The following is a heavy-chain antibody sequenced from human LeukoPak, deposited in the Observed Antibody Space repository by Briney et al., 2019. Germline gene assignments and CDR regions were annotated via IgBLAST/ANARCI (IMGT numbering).Heavy chain of an antibody. J-gene: IGHJ6*03. CDR1: GGSISSGSYY. CDR3: AREYAHLGAGYYYYYMDV. D-gene: IGHD3-10*01. CDR2: IYTSGST. V-gene: IGHV4-61*02. Sequence: ASETLSLTCTVSGGSISSGSYYWSWIRQPAGKGLEWIGRIYTSGSTNYNPSLKSRVTISVDTSKNQFSLKLSSVTAADTAVYYCAREYAHLGAGYYYYYMDVWGKGTTVTVSS.